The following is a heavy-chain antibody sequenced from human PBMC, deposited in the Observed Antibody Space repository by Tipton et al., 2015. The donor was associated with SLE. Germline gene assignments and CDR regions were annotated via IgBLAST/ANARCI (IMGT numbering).Heavy chain of an antibody. CDR1: GGSFSGYH. CDR2: IADTGSP. CDR3: AGAVGTAAGLRDY. Sequence: TLSLTCAVYGGSFSGYHWTWIRQPPGQGLEWIGEIADTGSPNYNPSLKSRVTISLDTSKSQFSLKLSSVTAAGAAIYYCAGAVGTAAGLRDYWGQGTLVTVSS. V-gene: IGHV4-34*01. D-gene: IGHD6-13*01. J-gene: IGHJ4*02.